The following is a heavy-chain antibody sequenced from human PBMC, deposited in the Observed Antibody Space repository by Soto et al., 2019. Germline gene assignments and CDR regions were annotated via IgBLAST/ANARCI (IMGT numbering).Heavy chain of an antibody. J-gene: IGHJ4*02. CDR1: GFTFRSYT. CDR3: ARDWRADYYFEY. CDR2: ISSSSSYI. Sequence: GGSVRRSCSDSGFTFRSYTMNWVRQAPGKGLEWVSSISSSSSYIYYADSVKGRFTISRDNAKNSLFLQMNSLRAEDTAVYYCARDWRADYYFEYWGRGSLVTLSS. V-gene: IGHV3-21*01. D-gene: IGHD1-1*01.